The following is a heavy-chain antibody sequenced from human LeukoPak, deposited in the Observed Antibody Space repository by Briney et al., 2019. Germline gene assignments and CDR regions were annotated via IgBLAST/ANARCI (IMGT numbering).Heavy chain of an antibody. CDR3: VTAAHFDY. CDR2: IYAGDSDT. J-gene: IGHJ4*02. Sequence: GESLKISCKGSGYRFTNHWIGWVRRMPGKGLEWMAIIYAGDSDTRYSPSFQGQVTISVDKSISTAYLQWSSLKASDTAIYYCVTAAHFDYWGQGTLVTVSS. D-gene: IGHD6-13*01. CDR1: GYRFTNHW. V-gene: IGHV5-51*01.